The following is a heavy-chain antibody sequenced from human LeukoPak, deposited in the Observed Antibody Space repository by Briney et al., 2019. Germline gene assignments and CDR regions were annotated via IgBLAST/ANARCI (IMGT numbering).Heavy chain of an antibody. CDR3: AREKDDGTYYYDSSGSSGFDY. CDR1: GGSISSYY. CDR2: IYYSGSN. J-gene: IGHJ4*02. Sequence: SETLSLTCTVSGGSISSYYWSWVRQPPGKGLEWIGYIYYSGSNNYNPSLKSRVTISVDTSKNQFSLKLSSVTAADTAVYYCAREKDDGTYYYDSSGSSGFDYWGQGTLVTVSS. V-gene: IGHV4-59*01. D-gene: IGHD3-22*01.